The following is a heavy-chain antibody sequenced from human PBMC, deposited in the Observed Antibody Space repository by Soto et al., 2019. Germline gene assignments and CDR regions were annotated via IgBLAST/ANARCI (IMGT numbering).Heavy chain of an antibody. CDR3: ALAGYDSNYYAVTPLSAGHF. D-gene: IGHD4-4*01. V-gene: IGHV3-11*01. CDR2: ISSSGSII. J-gene: IGHJ4*02. CDR1: GFTFSDYY. Sequence: QVQLVASGGGLVKPGGSLRISCAASGFTFSDYYISWIRQAPGKGLEWVSYISSSGSIIYYADSVKGRFTISRDNAKNSLYLQMNSLRAEDTAVYYCALAGYDSNYYAVTPLSAGHFWGQGTLVTVSS.